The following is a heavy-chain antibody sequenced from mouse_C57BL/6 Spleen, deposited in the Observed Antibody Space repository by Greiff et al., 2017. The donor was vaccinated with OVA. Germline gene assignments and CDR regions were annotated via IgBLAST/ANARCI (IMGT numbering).Heavy chain of an antibody. J-gene: IGHJ2*01. CDR1: GFTFSSYG. D-gene: IGHD1-1*01. CDR3: SRRDYCYGGSYWYFDY. Sequence: EVHLVEPGGDLVKPGGSLKLSCAASGFTFSSYGMSWVRQTPDTRLEWVATIRSDGSYTYYPDSVKGRFTISSDNAKHTLYLQLSSLKTEDSALFYCSRRDYCYGGSYWYFDYWGQGTTLTVSS. V-gene: IGHV5-6*01. CDR2: IRSDGSYT.